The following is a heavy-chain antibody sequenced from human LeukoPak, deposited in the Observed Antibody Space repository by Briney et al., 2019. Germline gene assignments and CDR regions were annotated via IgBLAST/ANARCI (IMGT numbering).Heavy chain of an antibody. Sequence: ASVKVSCKACGNTFTNYGFSWVRQDPGQGLEWMGWISAYNGNTNYTQKLQGRVTMTTDAPTSTAYMELRSLRSDDTAVYYCARGAREQQPDYYYGLDVWGQGTTVTLSS. V-gene: IGHV1-18*01. D-gene: IGHD6-13*01. CDR2: ISAYNGNT. CDR3: ARGAREQQPDYYYGLDV. CDR1: GNTFTNYG. J-gene: IGHJ6*02.